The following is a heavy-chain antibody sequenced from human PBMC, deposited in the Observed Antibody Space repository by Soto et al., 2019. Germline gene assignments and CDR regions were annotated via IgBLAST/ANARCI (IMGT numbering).Heavy chain of an antibody. J-gene: IGHJ6*02. CDR1: GGSISSGGYY. CDR3: ARDRKGYYDSSGYYYYYGMDV. Sequence: LCGGSISSGGYYWSWIRQHPGKGLEWIGYIYYSGSTYYNPSLKSRVTISVDTSKNQFSLKLSSVTAADTAVYYCARDRKGYYDSSGYYYYYGMDVWGQGTTVTVSS. V-gene: IGHV4-31*02. CDR2: IYYSGST. D-gene: IGHD3-22*01.